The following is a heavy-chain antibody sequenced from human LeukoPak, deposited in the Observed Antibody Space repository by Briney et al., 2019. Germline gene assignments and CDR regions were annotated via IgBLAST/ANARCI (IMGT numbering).Heavy chain of an antibody. CDR2: IDPGDSDT. D-gene: IGHD6-13*01. V-gene: IGHV5-51*01. CDR1: GYSFTSYW. J-gene: IGHJ4*02. Sequence: GESLKISCKGSGYSFTSYWIGWVRQMPGKGLEWMGIIDPGDSDTRYSPSFQGQVTISADKSISTAYLQWSSLKASDTAMYYCARLGIAAAGTLLYYFDYWGQGTLVTVSS. CDR3: ARLGIAAAGTLLYYFDY.